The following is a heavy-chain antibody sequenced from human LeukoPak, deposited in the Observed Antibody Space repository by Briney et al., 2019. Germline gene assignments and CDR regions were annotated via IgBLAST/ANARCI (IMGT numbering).Heavy chain of an antibody. J-gene: IGHJ4*02. CDR3: ATVPGITVFGAVIDC. CDR1: GFTVSNAR. CDR2: IESKNDGGTT. D-gene: IGHD3-3*01. Sequence: PGGSLRLSCAVSGFTVSNARMNWVRQAPGKGLEWIGRIESKNDGGTTDYAAPVKGRFTISRDDAKNMVILHIDSLKTEDTAVYYCATVPGITVFGAVIDCWGQGTLVTISS. V-gene: IGHV3-15*04.